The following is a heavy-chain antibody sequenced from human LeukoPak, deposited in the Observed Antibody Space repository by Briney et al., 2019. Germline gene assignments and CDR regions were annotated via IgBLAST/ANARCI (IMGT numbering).Heavy chain of an antibody. Sequence: SQTLSLTCTVSGGSISSGSYYWSWIRQPAGKGLEWIGRIYTSGSTNYNPSLKSRVTISVDTSKNQFSLKLSSVTAADTAVYYCARCLDYGGHCDKWGQGTLVIVSS. D-gene: IGHD4-23*01. CDR3: ARCLDYGGHCDK. CDR2: IYTSGST. V-gene: IGHV4-61*02. J-gene: IGHJ4*02. CDR1: GGSISSGSYY.